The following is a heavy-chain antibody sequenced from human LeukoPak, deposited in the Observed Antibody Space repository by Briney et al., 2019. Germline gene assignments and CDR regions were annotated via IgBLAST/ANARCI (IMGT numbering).Heavy chain of an antibody. CDR1: GGSVSSYS. D-gene: IGHD6-19*01. J-gene: IGHJ4*02. CDR3: ARWDDSAWAFGN. CDR2: VYYNGGT. V-gene: IGHV4-59*08. Sequence: SETLSLTCTVSGGSVSSYSWSWIRQPPGKGLEWIGYVYYNGGTNFDPSLKSRVTISVDTSKNQLSLKLTSVTAADTAVYYCARWDDSAWAFGNWGPGTLVTVSS.